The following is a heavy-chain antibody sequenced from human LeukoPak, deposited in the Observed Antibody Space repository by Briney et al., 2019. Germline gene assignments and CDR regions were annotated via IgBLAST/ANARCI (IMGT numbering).Heavy chain of an antibody. Sequence: GGSLRLSCAASGFTFSNDWMHWVRQAPGKGLVWVARILGDGSVTTYADSVKGRFTVSRDNAKNTLYLQMHSLRLEDTAVYYCADYAKVTPWGQWGQGSLVPVSS. CDR1: GFTFSNDW. D-gene: IGHD2-21*02. CDR3: ADYAKVTPWGQ. V-gene: IGHV3-74*03. J-gene: IGHJ1*01. CDR2: ILGDGSVT.